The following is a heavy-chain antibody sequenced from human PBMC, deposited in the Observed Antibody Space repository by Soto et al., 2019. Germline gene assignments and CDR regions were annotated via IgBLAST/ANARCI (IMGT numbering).Heavy chain of an antibody. Sequence: PSETLSLTCTVSGGSISSYYWSWIRQPPGKGLEWIGYIYYSGSTNYNPSLKSRVTISVDTSKNQFSLKLSSVTAADTAVYYCARVRKAAGECDYWGQGTLVTVSS. CDR1: GGSISSYY. D-gene: IGHD6-13*01. CDR3: ARVRKAAGECDY. CDR2: IYYSGST. V-gene: IGHV4-59*01. J-gene: IGHJ4*02.